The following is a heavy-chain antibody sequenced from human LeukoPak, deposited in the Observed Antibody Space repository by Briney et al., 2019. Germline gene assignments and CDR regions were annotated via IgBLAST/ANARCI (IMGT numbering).Heavy chain of an antibody. V-gene: IGHV3-7*01. J-gene: IGHJ3*02. CDR3: ARDGYSRGLYVGDAFDI. D-gene: IGHD6-19*01. CDR2: IKQDGSEK. CDR1: GFTFCSYW. Sequence: PGGCLRVSCAASGFTFCSYWMSWVRQAPGKGGWWVVNIKQDGSEKYYVDTVKGRFTISRDNAKNSLYLQINSHRAEDTAVYYCARDGYSRGLYVGDAFDIWGQGTMVTVSS.